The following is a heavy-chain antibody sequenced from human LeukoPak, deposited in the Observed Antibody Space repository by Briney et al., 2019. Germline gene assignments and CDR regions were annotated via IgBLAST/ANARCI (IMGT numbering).Heavy chain of an antibody. CDR1: GFTFGDYA. CDR3: TRLYGGFDY. D-gene: IGHD4-17*01. Sequence: GGSLRLSCTASGFTFGDYAMSWVRQAPGKGLEWVGFIRSKAYGGTTEYAASVKGRFNISRDDCKSIAYLQMNSLKTEDTAVYYCTRLYGGFDYWGQGTLVTVSS. CDR2: IRSKAYGGTT. V-gene: IGHV3-49*04. J-gene: IGHJ4*02.